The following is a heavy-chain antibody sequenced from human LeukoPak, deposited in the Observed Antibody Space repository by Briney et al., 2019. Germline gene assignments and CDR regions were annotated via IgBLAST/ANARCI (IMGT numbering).Heavy chain of an antibody. CDR1: GGSISSYY. V-gene: IGHV4-59*01. Sequence: SETLSLTCTVSGGSISSYYWSWIRQPPGKGLEWIGYIYYSGSTNYNPSLKSRVTISVDTSKNQFSLKLSSVTAADTAVYYCARPITMIPKDAFDIWGQGTMVTVSS. J-gene: IGHJ3*02. D-gene: IGHD3-22*01. CDR2: IYYSGST. CDR3: ARPITMIPKDAFDI.